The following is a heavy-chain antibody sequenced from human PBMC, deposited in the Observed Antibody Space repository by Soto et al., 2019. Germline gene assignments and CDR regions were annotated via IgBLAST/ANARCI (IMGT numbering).Heavy chain of an antibody. J-gene: IGHJ4*02. CDR3: AGDGGCSGGSCYSSGFDY. CDR2: ISYDGSNK. CDR1: GFTFSSYA. D-gene: IGHD2-15*01. V-gene: IGHV3-30-3*01. Sequence: QVQLVESGGGVVQPGRSLRLSCAASGFTFSSYAMHWVRQAPGKGLEWVAVISYDGSNKYYADSVKGRFTISRDNSKNTLYLQMNSLRAEDTAVYYCAGDGGCSGGSCYSSGFDYWGQGTLVTVSS.